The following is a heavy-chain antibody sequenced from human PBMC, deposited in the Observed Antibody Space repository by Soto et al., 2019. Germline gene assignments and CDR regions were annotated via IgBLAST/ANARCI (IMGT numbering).Heavy chain of an antibody. CDR2: INSNGGST. Sequence: GGSLRLSCVASGFTFSRYVMTWVRQAPGKGLKWVSTINSNGGSTYYADSVKGRFTISRDNSKNSLYLQMNGLRAEDTAVYFCARVPDLDYCSRTSCLYYFDYWGQGALVTVSS. D-gene: IGHD2-2*01. CDR3: ARVPDLDYCSRTSCLYYFDY. J-gene: IGHJ4*02. V-gene: IGHV3-23*01. CDR1: GFTFSRYV.